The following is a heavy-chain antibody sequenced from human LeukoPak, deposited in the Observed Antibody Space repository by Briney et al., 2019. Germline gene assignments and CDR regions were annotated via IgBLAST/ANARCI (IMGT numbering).Heavy chain of an antibody. CDR2: VSGYNGNT. CDR3: ARAGPMVRGMVNYYYYMDV. J-gene: IGHJ6*03. V-gene: IGHV1-18*01. Sequence: ASVKVSCTASGYTFTSYGISWVRQTPGQGLEWMGWVSGYNGNTKYSQKFQDRVTMTTDTSTSIAYMELRSLRFDDTAVYYCARAGPMVRGMVNYYYYMDVWGKGTTVTVSS. CDR1: GYTFTSYG. D-gene: IGHD3-10*01.